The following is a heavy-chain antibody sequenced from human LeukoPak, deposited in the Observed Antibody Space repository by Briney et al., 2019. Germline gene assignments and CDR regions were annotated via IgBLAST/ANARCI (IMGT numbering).Heavy chain of an antibody. V-gene: IGHV4-38-2*01. D-gene: IGHD1-20*01. CDR2: IYHSGST. CDR1: GYSISSGYY. CDR3: ARGRYNWNY. Sequence: PSETLSLTCAVSGYSISSGYYWGWIRQPPGKGLEWIGSIYHSGSTYYNPSLKSRVTISVDTSKNQFSLKLSFVTAADTAVYYCARGRYNWNYWGQGTLVTVSS. J-gene: IGHJ4*02.